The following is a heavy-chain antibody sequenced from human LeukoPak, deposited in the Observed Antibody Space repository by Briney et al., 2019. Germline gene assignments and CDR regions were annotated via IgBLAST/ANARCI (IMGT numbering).Heavy chain of an antibody. CDR3: ARVARPCHKNSDY. CDR2: INHSGST. CDR1: GGSFSGYY. Sequence: SETLSLTCAVYGGSFSGYYWSWIRQPPGKGLEWIGEINHSGSTNYNPSLKSRVTISVDTSKNQFSLKLSSVTAADTAVYYCARVARPCHKNSDYWGQGTLVTVSS. J-gene: IGHJ4*02. V-gene: IGHV4-34*01. D-gene: IGHD6-25*01.